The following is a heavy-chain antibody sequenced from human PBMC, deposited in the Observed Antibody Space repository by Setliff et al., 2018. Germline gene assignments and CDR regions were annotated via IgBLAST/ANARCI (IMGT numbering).Heavy chain of an antibody. V-gene: IGHV4-4*08. CDR2: FYSSGAT. Sequence: SETLSLTCAVYSGSFSGYYWSWIRQPPGKGLEWIGHFYSSGATDYNLSLKSRVTISLDTSKNQFSLKLTSVTAADTAVYFCARESATLGEFPLYYFDYWGQGIPVTVSS. CDR3: ARESATLGEFPLYYFDY. CDR1: SGSFSGYY. D-gene: IGHD3-10*01. J-gene: IGHJ4*02.